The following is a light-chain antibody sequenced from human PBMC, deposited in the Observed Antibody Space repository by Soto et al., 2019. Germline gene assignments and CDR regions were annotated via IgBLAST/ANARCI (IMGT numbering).Light chain of an antibody. Sequence: EIVLTQSPGTLSLSPGERATLSCRASQSVSSSYLAWYQQEPGQAPRLLIYGASSRATGIPDRFSGSGSGTDFPLTISRLEPEDLAVYYCQQYGSSPPITFGQGTRLEIK. V-gene: IGKV3-20*01. CDR3: QQYGSSPPIT. CDR2: GAS. J-gene: IGKJ5*01. CDR1: QSVSSSY.